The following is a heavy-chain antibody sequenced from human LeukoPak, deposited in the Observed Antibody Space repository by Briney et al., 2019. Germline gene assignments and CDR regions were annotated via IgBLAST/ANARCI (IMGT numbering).Heavy chain of an antibody. CDR2: IYYSGST. CDR3: ARGFAAAGAYFDY. J-gene: IGHJ4*02. CDR1: GGSISSYY. V-gene: IGHV4-59*12. Sequence: SETLSLTCTVSGGSISSYYWSWIRQPPGKGLEWIGYIYYSGSTNYNPSLKSRVTISVDTSKNQFSLKLSSVTAADTAVYYCARGFAAAGAYFDYWGQGTLVTVSS. D-gene: IGHD6-13*01.